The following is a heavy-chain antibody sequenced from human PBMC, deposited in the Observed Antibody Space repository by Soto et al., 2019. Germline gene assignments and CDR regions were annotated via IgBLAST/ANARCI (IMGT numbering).Heavy chain of an antibody. CDR2: IDHDGPT. CDR1: GFTFSNYW. V-gene: IGHV3-74*01. J-gene: IGHJ4*02. Sequence: EVQLVESRGGLVQPGGSLRLSCAGSGFTFSNYWMHWVRQAPGKGLEWVSRIDHDGPTDYADSVRGRFTISRDNAENTLYLQMNSPRPEDTAVYYCVRDSHGDYWGQGTLVTVSS. CDR3: VRDSHGDY.